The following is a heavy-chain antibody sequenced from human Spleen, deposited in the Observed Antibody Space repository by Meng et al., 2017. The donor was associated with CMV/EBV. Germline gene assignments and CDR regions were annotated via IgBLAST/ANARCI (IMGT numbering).Heavy chain of an antibody. CDR2: ISSSSSYI. V-gene: IGHV3-21*01. CDR1: GFTFSSYS. CDR3: ARDNSPSGGGGGYYGDPIPLDY. J-gene: IGHJ4*02. D-gene: IGHD4-17*01. Sequence: GGSLRLSCAASGFTFSSYSMNWVRQAPGKGLEWVSSISSSSSYIYYADSVKGRFTISRDNAKNSLYLQMNSLRAEDTAVYYCARDNSPSGGGGGYYGDPIPLDYWGQGTLVTVSS.